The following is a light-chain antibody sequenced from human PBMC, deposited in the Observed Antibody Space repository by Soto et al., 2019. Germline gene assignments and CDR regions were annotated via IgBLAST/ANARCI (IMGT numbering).Light chain of an antibody. CDR1: NSDVGGFNY. CDR3: SSYTSTSTWV. CDR2: EVV. V-gene: IGLV2-14*01. Sequence: QSVLTQPASLSGSPGQSITISCTGTNSDVGGFNYVSWYRQHPGKAPKLMIFEVVNRPSGVSNRFSGSKSGNTASLSISGLQAEDEADYYCSSYTSTSTWVFGGGTKLTVL. J-gene: IGLJ3*02.